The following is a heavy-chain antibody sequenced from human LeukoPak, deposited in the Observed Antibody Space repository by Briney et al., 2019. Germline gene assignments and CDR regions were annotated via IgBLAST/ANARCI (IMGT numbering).Heavy chain of an antibody. CDR3: AYTAGDSSGRSAFDI. J-gene: IGHJ3*02. V-gene: IGHV3-30*02. D-gene: IGHD3-22*01. CDR2: IRYDGSNK. CDR1: GFTFSSYG. Sequence: QSGGSLRLSXAASGFTFSSYGMHWVRQAPGKGLEWVAFIRYDGSNKYYADSVKGRFTISRDNSKNTLYLQMNSLRAEDTAVYYCAYTAGDSSGRSAFDIWGQGTMVTVSS.